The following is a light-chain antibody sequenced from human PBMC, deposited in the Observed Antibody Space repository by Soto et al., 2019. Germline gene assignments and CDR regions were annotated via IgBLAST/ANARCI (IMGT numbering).Light chain of an antibody. Sequence: DIQMTQSPSSLSASVGDRVTITCRASQGTSTFLAWYQQKPGKVPKLLIYGSSTLQSGVPSRFSGSGSGTDFTLTISSLQPEDVATYYCQKYDSDPRTFGQGTKVEIK. CDR3: QKYDSDPRT. CDR2: GSS. J-gene: IGKJ1*01. CDR1: QGTSTF. V-gene: IGKV1-27*01.